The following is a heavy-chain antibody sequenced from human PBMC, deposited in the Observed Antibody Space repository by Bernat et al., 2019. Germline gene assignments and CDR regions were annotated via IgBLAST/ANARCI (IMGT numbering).Heavy chain of an antibody. CDR1: GESFSGSY. V-gene: IGHV4-34*01. Sequence: QVQLQQWGAGLLKPSETLSLTCAVYGESFSGSYWSWIRQPPGKGLEWIGEMNQSGSTNYNPSLKSRVTISVDTSKNHFSLKLSSVTAADTAVYYRARGGAAAGRMDGWGKGTTVTVSS. J-gene: IGHJ6*04. CDR3: ARGGAAAGRMDG. CDR2: MNQSGST. D-gene: IGHD6-13*01.